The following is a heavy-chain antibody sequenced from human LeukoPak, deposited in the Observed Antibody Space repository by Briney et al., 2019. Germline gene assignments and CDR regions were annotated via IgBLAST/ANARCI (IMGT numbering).Heavy chain of an antibody. J-gene: IGHJ4*02. Sequence: GGSLRLSCAASGFTLSSYAMNWVRQAPGKGLEWVSGISGSGSNTYYADSVMGRFTISRDNSKNTLYLQMNSLRAEDTAVYYCAKDVLSGTYYYFDQWGQGTLVTVSS. V-gene: IGHV3-23*01. CDR3: AKDVLSGTYYYFDQ. CDR1: GFTLSSYA. CDR2: ISGSGSNT. D-gene: IGHD1-26*01.